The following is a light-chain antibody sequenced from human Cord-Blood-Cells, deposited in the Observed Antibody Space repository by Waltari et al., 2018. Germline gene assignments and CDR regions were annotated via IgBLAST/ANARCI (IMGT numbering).Light chain of an antibody. CDR3: QQYYSTPPYT. CDR2: WAS. J-gene: IGKJ2*01. V-gene: IGKV4-1*01. Sequence: DIVMTQSPDSLAVSLGERAPIHCKSSQSVLYSSNNKNYLAWYQKNPGQPPKLLIYWASTRESGVPDRLSGSGSGTDFTLTISSLQAEDVAVYYCQQYYSTPPYTFGQGTKLEIK. CDR1: QSVLYSSNNKNY.